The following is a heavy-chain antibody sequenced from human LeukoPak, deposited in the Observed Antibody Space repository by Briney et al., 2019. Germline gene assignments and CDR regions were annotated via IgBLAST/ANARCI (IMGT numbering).Heavy chain of an antibody. D-gene: IGHD3-10*01. Sequence: SETLSLTCTVSGDSISSFYWSWIRQPAGKGLEWIGRIYSSGSTNYNPSLESRVTMSVDTSKNQLSLKLSSVTAADTAVYYCARDGGWFGELPFDYWGQGTLVTVSS. J-gene: IGHJ4*02. CDR2: IYSSGST. V-gene: IGHV4-4*07. CDR1: GDSISSFY. CDR3: ARDGGWFGELPFDY.